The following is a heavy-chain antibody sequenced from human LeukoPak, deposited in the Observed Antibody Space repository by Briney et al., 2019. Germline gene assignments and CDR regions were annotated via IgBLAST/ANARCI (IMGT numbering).Heavy chain of an antibody. CDR1: GGSISSGPYF. D-gene: IGHD3-3*01. CDR2: IWPSGST. CDR3: ARHRRVAIFGVVIGYFDY. Sequence: SQTPSLTCSVSGGSISSGPYFWSWIRQSPGQGLEWIGYIWPSGSTNYNPSLKSRVTISVDTSKNQFSLKLSSVTAADTAVYYCARHRRVAIFGVVIGYFDYWGQGTLVTVSS. J-gene: IGHJ4*02. V-gene: IGHV4-30-2*03.